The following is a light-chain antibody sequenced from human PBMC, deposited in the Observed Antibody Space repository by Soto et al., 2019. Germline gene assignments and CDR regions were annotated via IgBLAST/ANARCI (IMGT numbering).Light chain of an antibody. Sequence: IVLTQSPATLSLSPGERATLSCRASQSVSSYLAWYQQKPGQAPRLLIYDASNRATGIPARLSGSGSGTDFTLTISSLEPEDFAVYYCQQRSNWPRTFGQGTKVDIK. CDR2: DAS. J-gene: IGKJ1*01. CDR3: QQRSNWPRT. CDR1: QSVSSY. V-gene: IGKV3-11*01.